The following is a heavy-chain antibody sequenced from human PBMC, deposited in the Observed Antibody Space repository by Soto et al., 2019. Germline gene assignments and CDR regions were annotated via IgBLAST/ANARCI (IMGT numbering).Heavy chain of an antibody. CDR1: GFAFTSYW. Sequence: EVQLVESGGGLLQPGGSLRLSCAASGFAFTSYWMHWVRQPPGKGLVWVSRINSAGSSTSYADSVKGRFTISRDNAKNTLYLQMNSLRAEDTAIYYCAGRDCTNNICNFYWGQGALVTVSS. CDR2: INSAGSST. CDR3: AGRDCTNNICNFY. V-gene: IGHV3-74*01. J-gene: IGHJ4*02. D-gene: IGHD2-8*01.